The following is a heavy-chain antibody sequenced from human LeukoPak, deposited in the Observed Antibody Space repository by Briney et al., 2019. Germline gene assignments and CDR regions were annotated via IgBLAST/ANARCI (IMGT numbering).Heavy chain of an antibody. D-gene: IGHD3-10*01. CDR3: AREDSGSYYNYYYFYMDV. CDR1: GGSIKSYY. V-gene: IGHV4-4*07. CDR2: IYISGST. Sequence: SETLSLTCNVSGGSIKSYYWYWIRQPAGKGLEWIGRIYISGSTNYNPSLKSRVTLSVDTSKTQFSLNLSSVTAADTAVYYCAREDSGSYYNYYYFYMDVWGKGTTVTISS. J-gene: IGHJ6*03.